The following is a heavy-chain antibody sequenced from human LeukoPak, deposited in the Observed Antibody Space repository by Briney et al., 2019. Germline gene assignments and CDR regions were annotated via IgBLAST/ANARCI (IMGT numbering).Heavy chain of an antibody. J-gene: IGHJ3*02. CDR1: GGSISSYY. D-gene: IGHD6-6*01. CDR2: IYTSGST. V-gene: IGHV4-4*07. Sequence: SETLSLTCTVSGGSISSYYWSWIRQPAGKGLEWIGRIYTSGSTNYNPSPKSRVTMSVDTSKNQFSLKLSSVTAADTAVYYCARDREYSSSPDAFDIWGQGTMVTVSS. CDR3: ARDREYSSSPDAFDI.